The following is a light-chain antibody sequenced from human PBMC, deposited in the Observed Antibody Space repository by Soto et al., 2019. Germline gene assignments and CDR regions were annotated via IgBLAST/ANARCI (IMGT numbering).Light chain of an antibody. Sequence: QSALTQPASVSGSPGQSITISCTGTSSDIGAYDYVSWYQQHPGKAPKLMIFEVSDRPSGASIRFSGSKSGTSASLAISGLRSEDEADYYCAAWDDSLSGHVVFGGGTKLTVL. CDR1: SSDIGAYDY. CDR2: EVS. V-gene: IGLV2-14*01. CDR3: AAWDDSLSGHVV. J-gene: IGLJ2*01.